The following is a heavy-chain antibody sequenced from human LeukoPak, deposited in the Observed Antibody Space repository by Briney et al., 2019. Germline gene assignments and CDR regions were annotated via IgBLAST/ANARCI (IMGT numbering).Heavy chain of an antibody. V-gene: IGHV4-34*01. D-gene: IGHD3-9*01. CDR1: GRSFSGYY. Sequence: KPSETLSLTCAVYGRSFSGYYWSWIRQPPGKGLEWIGEINHSGSTNYNPSLKSRVTISVDTSKNQFSLKLSSVTAADTAVYYCARAGQGDILTGYYPYYYYGMDVWGQGTTVTVSS. CDR2: INHSGST. CDR3: ARAGQGDILTGYYPYYYYGMDV. J-gene: IGHJ6*02.